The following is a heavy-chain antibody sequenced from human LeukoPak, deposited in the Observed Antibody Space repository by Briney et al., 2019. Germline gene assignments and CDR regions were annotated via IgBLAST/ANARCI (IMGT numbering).Heavy chain of an antibody. Sequence: GGSLRLSCAASGFTVSNNYMSWVRQAPGKGLEWVSVIYRDDSTYYADSVKGRFTISRDNSKNTLYLQMNSLRAEDTAVYYCAKLRLRTAGVVRGVTPLDYWGQGTLVTVSS. CDR2: IYRDDST. CDR1: GFTVSNNY. D-gene: IGHD3-10*01. J-gene: IGHJ4*02. V-gene: IGHV3-53*01. CDR3: AKLRLRTAGVVRGVTPLDY.